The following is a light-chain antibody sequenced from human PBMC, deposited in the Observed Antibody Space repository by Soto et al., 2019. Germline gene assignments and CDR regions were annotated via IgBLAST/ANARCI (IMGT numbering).Light chain of an antibody. J-gene: IGLJ2*01. V-gene: IGLV2-8*01. CDR1: SSDVGGYNY. CDR2: EVS. CDR3: SSYAGSNNLV. Sequence: QSVLTQPPSASGSPGQSVTISCTGTSSDVGGYNYVSWYQQHPGKAPKLMIYEVSKRPSGVPDRFSGSKPGNTASLTVSGLQAEDEADYYCSSYAGSNNLVFGGGTQLTLL.